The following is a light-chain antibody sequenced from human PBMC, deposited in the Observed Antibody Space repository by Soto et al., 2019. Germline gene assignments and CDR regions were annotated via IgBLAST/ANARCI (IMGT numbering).Light chain of an antibody. CDR2: GAS. J-gene: IGKJ5*01. CDR3: QQYGSSHIT. Sequence: EILLTQSPGTLSLSPGESATLSCRASQSVSSSYLAWYQQKPGQAPRLLIYGASSRATGIPDRFSGSGSGTDFTLTISRLETEDFAVYDCQQYGSSHITVGQGTRLEIK. V-gene: IGKV3-20*01. CDR1: QSVSSSY.